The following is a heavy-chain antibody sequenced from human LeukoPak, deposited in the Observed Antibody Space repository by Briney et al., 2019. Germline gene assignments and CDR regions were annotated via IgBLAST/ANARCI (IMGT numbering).Heavy chain of an antibody. CDR1: GGSISSYY. Sequence: PSETLSLTCTVSGGSISSYYWSWIRQPPGKGLEWIGYIYYSGSTNYNPSLKSRVTISVDTSKNQFSLNLRSVTATDTAIYYCARVCCYSDSLSQPNWFDPWGQGTLVTVSS. V-gene: IGHV4-59*08. J-gene: IGHJ5*02. CDR2: IYYSGST. D-gene: IGHD3-10*01. CDR3: ARVCCYSDSLSQPNWFDP.